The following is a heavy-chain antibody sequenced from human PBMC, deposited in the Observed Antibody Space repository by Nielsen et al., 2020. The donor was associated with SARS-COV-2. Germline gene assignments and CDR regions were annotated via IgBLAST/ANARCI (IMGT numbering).Heavy chain of an antibody. D-gene: IGHD1-7*01. J-gene: IGHJ5*01. CDR1: GYTFTGHY. CDR3: ARDSRNYGFNWFDS. CDR2: INPNRAGT. V-gene: IGHV1-2*06. Sequence: ASVKVSCKASGYTFTGHYINWVRQAPGQGVEWVGRINPNRAGTNYAQRFKGRVTLTTDTSISTAYMEMSRLRSDDTAVYYCARDSRNYGFNWFDSWGQGTLVTVSS.